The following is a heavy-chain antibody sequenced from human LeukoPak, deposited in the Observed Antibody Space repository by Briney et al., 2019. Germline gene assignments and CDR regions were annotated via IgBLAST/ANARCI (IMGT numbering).Heavy chain of an antibody. Sequence: GGSLRLSCAASGFTFSSNGMSWVRQTPGKGLEWVSALSGSGGSTYYADSVKGRFTISRDNSKNTLYLQMNSLRAEDTAVYYCAKDLPYDSSGYYPARGAEYFQHWGQGTLVTVSS. CDR3: AKDLPYDSSGYYPARGAEYFQH. D-gene: IGHD3-22*01. CDR2: LSGSGGST. J-gene: IGHJ1*01. CDR1: GFTFSSNG. V-gene: IGHV3-23*01.